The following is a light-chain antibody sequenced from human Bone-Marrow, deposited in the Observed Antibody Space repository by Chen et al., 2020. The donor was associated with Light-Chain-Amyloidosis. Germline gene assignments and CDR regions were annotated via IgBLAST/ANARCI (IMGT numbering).Light chain of an antibody. V-gene: IGKV3-15*01. Sequence: EIVMTQSPASVTVSPGESVTLSCRASQSVRSNLAWYQQRPGQAPRLLISAASTRASNVPVRFSGSGSGKEFTLTISTLKAEDFAVYYCQQYHDWPPITFGQGTRLEIK. CDR2: AAS. CDR3: QQYHDWPPIT. J-gene: IGKJ5*01. CDR1: QSVRSN.